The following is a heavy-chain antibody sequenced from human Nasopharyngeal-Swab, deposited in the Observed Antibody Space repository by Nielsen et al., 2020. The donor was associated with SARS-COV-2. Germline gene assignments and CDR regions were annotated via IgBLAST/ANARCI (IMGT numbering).Heavy chain of an antibody. V-gene: IGHV3-21*01. D-gene: IGHD3-3*01. CDR2: VSTGGDYI. CDR1: GFTFRFYT. Sequence: GESLKISCAASGFTFRFYTMHWVRQAPGKGLDWVSSVSTGGDYIHYADLVQGRFAISRDNAKDSLYLQMNSLRAEDTAIYYCARDRSGFGFDFWGQGALVTVSP. CDR3: ARDRSGFGFDF. J-gene: IGHJ4*02.